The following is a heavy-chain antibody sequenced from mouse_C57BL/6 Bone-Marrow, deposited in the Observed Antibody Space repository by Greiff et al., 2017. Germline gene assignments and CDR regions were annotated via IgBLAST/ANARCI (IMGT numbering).Heavy chain of an antibody. J-gene: IGHJ4*01. CDR1: GFTFSSYA. CDR2: ISDGGSYT. V-gene: IGHV5-4*03. D-gene: IGHD1-1*01. CDR3: ARAPLLRYFYYAMDY. Sequence: DVMLVESGGGLVKPGGSLKLSCAASGFTFSSYAMSWVRQTPEKRLEWVATISDGGSYTYYPDNVKGRFTISRDNAKNNLYLQMSHLKSEDTAMYYCARAPLLRYFYYAMDYWGQGTSVTVSS.